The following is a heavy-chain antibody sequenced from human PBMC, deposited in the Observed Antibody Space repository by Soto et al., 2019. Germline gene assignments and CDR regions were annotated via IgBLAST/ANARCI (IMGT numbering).Heavy chain of an antibody. Sequence: EEQLLESGGDLVQPGGSLRLSCAASGLTFGHYVMSWVRQAPGKGLEWVSTITGSSGSTTYTESVKGRFTISRDNSKNALYLQMNTLRAEDTAIYYCAKADTGWFAPWGRGTLVTVSS. V-gene: IGHV3-23*01. J-gene: IGHJ5*02. CDR1: GLTFGHYV. D-gene: IGHD3-10*01. CDR2: ITGSSGST. CDR3: AKADTGWFAP.